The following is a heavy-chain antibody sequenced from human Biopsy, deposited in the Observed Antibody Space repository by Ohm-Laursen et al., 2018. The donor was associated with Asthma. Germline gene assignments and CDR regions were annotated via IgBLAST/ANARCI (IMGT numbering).Heavy chain of an antibody. CDR2: INPNSGAT. CDR3: AGGQKSAGDRWFDP. Sequence: SSVKVSCKASGYPFIGYPIHWMRQAPGQGLEWMGRINPNSGATNYAQKFQGRVTMTRDTSISTAYMEVSRLRSDDTAVYYCAGGQKSAGDRWFDPWGQGTLVTVSS. CDR1: GYPFIGYP. J-gene: IGHJ5*02. D-gene: IGHD6-13*01. V-gene: IGHV1-2*06.